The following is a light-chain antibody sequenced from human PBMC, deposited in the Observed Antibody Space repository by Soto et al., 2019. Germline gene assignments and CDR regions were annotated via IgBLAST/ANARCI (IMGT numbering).Light chain of an antibody. CDR3: SSYTSSSTSAVV. J-gene: IGLJ2*01. Sequence: QSALTQPASVSGSPGQSITLSCTGTSSDVGGYDYVSWYQQHPGKAPKLMIYDVSNRPSGVSNRFSGSKSGNTASLTISGLQAEDEADYYCSSYTSSSTSAVVFGGGTKVTVL. V-gene: IGLV2-14*01. CDR1: SSDVGGYDY. CDR2: DVS.